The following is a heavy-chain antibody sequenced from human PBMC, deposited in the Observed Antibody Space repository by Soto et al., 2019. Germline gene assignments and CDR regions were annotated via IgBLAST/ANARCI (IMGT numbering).Heavy chain of an antibody. V-gene: IGHV3-23*01. Sequence: EVQLLESGGGLAQPGGSLRLSCAASGFIFRSYAMNWVRQAPGKGLEWVSSISGHVASKFYADSVKGRFRISRDYSKDTVSLQMDSLRVEDTAVYYCVKGGDYSFTFESWGQGTLVAVSS. J-gene: IGHJ4*02. D-gene: IGHD4-17*01. CDR2: ISGHVASK. CDR1: GFIFRSYA. CDR3: VKGGDYSFTFES.